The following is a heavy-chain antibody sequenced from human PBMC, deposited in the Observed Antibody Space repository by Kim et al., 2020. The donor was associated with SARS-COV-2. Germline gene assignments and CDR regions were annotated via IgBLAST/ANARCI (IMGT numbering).Heavy chain of an antibody. V-gene: IGHV3-23*01. CDR1: GFTFSSRA. CDR3: AKDNPSSGWPAFDS. CDR2: VNNGGNA. Sequence: GGSLRLSCAASGFTFSSRAMSWVRQAPGKGPEWVASVNNGGNAYYADSVKGRFTVSRDITRDTLYLQMNSLRAEDTALYFCAKDNPSSGWPAFDSCGQGT. J-gene: IGHJ4*02. D-gene: IGHD6-19*01.